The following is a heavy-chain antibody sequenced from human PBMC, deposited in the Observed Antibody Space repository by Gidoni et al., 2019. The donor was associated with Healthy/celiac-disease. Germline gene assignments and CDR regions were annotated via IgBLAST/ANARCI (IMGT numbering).Heavy chain of an antibody. CDR2: ISSSSSYT. J-gene: IGHJ3*02. CDR3: ARDRTVAGLYYYDSSGYLDAFDI. V-gene: IGHV3-11*05. D-gene: IGHD3-22*01. CDR1: GFTFSDYY. Sequence: QVQLVESGGGLVKPGGSLRLSCAASGFTFSDYYMSWIRQAPGKGLEWVSYISSSSSYTNYADSVKGRFTISRDNAKNSLYLQMNSLRAEDTAVYYCARDRTVAGLYYYDSSGYLDAFDIWGQGTMVTVSS.